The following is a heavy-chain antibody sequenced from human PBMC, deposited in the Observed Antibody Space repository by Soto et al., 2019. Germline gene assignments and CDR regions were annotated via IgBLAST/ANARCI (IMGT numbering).Heavy chain of an antibody. Sequence: EVQLVESGGGLVQPGRSLRLSCAASGFTFDDYAMHWVRQAPGKGLEWVSGISWNSGSIGYADSVKGRFTISRDNAKNSLYLQMNSLRDEDTALYYCAKGSGYDWGYYFDYWGQGTLVTVSS. J-gene: IGHJ4*02. CDR2: ISWNSGSI. CDR3: AKGSGYDWGYYFDY. V-gene: IGHV3-9*01. D-gene: IGHD5-12*01. CDR1: GFTFDDYA.